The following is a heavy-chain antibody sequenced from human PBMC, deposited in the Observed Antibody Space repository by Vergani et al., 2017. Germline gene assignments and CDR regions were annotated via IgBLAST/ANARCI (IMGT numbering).Heavy chain of an antibody. J-gene: IGHJ6*02. CDR3: ARDKYYYGSGRFYYGMDV. Sequence: VQLVESGAEVKKPGASVKVSCKASGYTFTGYYMHWVRQAPGQGLEWMGWINPNSGGTNYAQKFQGRVTMTRDTSISTAYMELSRLRSDDTAVYYCARDKYYYGSGRFYYGMDVWGQGTTVTVSS. V-gene: IGHV1-2*02. CDR1: GYTFTGYY. D-gene: IGHD3-10*01. CDR2: INPNSGGT.